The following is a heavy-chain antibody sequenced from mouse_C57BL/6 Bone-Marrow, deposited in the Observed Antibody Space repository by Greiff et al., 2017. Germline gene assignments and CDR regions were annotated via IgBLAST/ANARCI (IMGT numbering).Heavy chain of an antibody. CDR2: ISSGGSYT. V-gene: IGHV5-6*01. CDR3: ARQAHYYGSSSYYFDY. CDR1: GFTFSSYG. Sequence: EVKLMESGGDLVKPGGSLKLSCAASGFTFSSYGMSWVRQTPDKSLEWVATISSGGSYTYYPDSVKGRFTISRDNAKNTLYLQMSSLKSEDTAMYYCARQAHYYGSSSYYFDYWGQGTTLTVSS. D-gene: IGHD1-1*01. J-gene: IGHJ2*01.